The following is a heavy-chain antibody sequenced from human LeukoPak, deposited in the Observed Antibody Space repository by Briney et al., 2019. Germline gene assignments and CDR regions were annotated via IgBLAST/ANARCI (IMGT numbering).Heavy chain of an antibody. CDR3: ARDLGLRYDAFDI. V-gene: IGHV3-48*04. Sequence: PGGSLRLSCAASGFAFRTYGMHWVRQAPGKGLEWVSYTTSSSSTIYYADSAKGRFTISRDNAKNSLYLQMNSLRAEDTAVYYCARDLGLRYDAFDIWGQGTLVIVSS. J-gene: IGHJ3*02. CDR2: TTSSSSTI. CDR1: GFAFRTYG. D-gene: IGHD4-17*01.